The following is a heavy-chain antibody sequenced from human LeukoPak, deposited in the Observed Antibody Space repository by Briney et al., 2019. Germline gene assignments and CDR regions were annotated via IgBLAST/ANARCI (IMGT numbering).Heavy chain of an antibody. CDR2: ISGSGGAT. CDR3: AKDPYVSGTSYPTTFYGFDV. V-gene: IGHV3-23*01. Sequence: GGSLRLSCAASAFTFSNYAMTWVRQAPGQGLEWVSAISGSGGATFHAGSVKGRFTISRDNSKNTLYLQMNSLRGDDTAVYYCAKDPYVSGTSYPTTFYGFDVWGQGTTVTVSS. D-gene: IGHD3-10*01. J-gene: IGHJ6*02. CDR1: AFTFSNYA.